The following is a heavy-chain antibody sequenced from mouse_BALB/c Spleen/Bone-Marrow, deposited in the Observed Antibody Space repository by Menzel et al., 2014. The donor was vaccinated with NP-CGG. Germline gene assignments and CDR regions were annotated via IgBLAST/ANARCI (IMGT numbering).Heavy chain of an antibody. J-gene: IGHJ2*01. D-gene: IGHD1-2*01. Sequence: ESGAELAKPGASVKMSCKASGYTFSSYWMHWVKQRPGQGLEWIGYINPSTGYTEYNQKFKDKATLTADKSSSTAYMLLSSLTSEDSAVYYCARSPHYYDLDYWGQGTTLTVSS. CDR1: GYTFSSYW. CDR3: ARSPHYYDLDY. V-gene: IGHV1-7*01. CDR2: INPSTGYT.